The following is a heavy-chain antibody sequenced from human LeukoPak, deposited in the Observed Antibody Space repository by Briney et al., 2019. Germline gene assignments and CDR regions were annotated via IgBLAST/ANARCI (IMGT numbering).Heavy chain of an antibody. CDR1: GGTFSSYA. J-gene: IGHJ5*02. D-gene: IGHD3-3*01. Sequence: GASMKVSCKASGGTFSSYAISWVRQAPGQGLEWMGGIIPIFGTANYAQKFQGRVTITADESTSTAYMELSSLRSEDTAVYYCARVRNDFWSGYYLVDPWGQGTLVTVSS. V-gene: IGHV1-69*13. CDR2: IIPIFGTA. CDR3: ARVRNDFWSGYYLVDP.